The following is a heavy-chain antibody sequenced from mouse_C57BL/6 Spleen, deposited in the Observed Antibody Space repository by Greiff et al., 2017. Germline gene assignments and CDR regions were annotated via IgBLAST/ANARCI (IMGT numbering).Heavy chain of an antibody. CDR3: ARPYFRSPGAFDY. CDR1: GYTFTSYW. J-gene: IGHJ2*01. Sequence: QVQLQQPGAELVKPGASVKMSCKASGYTFTSYWITWVKQRPGQGLEWIGDIYPGSGSTNYNEKFKGKATLAVDTSSSTAYMQLSSLTSADSSVFYCARPYFRSPGAFDYWGHGTTLTVSS. CDR2: IYPGSGST. D-gene: IGHD2-10*01. V-gene: IGHV1-55*01.